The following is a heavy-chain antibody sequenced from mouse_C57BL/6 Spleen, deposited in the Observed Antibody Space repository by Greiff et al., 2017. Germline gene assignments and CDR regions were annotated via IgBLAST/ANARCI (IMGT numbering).Heavy chain of an antibody. J-gene: IGHJ1*03. CDR2: ISYDGSN. CDR1: GYSITSGYY. CDR3: ARCDWYFDV. Sequence: DVQLQESGPGLVKPSQSLSLTCSVTGYSITSGYYWNWIRQFPGNKLEWMGYISYDGSNNYNPSLKNRISITLDTSKNQFFLKLNSVTTEDTATYYCARCDWYFDVWGTGTTVTVSS. V-gene: IGHV3-6*01.